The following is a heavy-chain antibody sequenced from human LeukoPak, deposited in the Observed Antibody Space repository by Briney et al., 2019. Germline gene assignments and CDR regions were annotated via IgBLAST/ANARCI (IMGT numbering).Heavy chain of an antibody. CDR1: GYSISSGYY. D-gene: IGHD6-19*01. J-gene: IGHJ4*02. Sequence: SQTLSLTCTVSGYSISSGYYWGWIRQPPGKGLEWIGEINHSGSTNYNPSLKSRVTISVDTSKNQFSLKLSSVTAADTAVYYCARGLQQWLGPYYFDYWGQGTLVTVSS. CDR2: INHSGST. V-gene: IGHV4-38-2*02. CDR3: ARGLQQWLGPYYFDY.